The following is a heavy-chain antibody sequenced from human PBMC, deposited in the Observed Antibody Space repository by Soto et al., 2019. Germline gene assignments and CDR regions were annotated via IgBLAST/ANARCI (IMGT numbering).Heavy chain of an antibody. CDR3: GRGGVAVAGRCFGY. V-gene: IGHV1-3*01. Sequence: QVQLVQSGAEVKKPGASVKVSCKASGYTFTSYAMHWVRQAPGQRLEWMGWINAGNGNTKYSQKFQGRVTITRDTSASTAYMELSSLRSEDTAVYYWGRGGVAVAGRCFGYWGQGTLVTVSS. D-gene: IGHD6-19*01. J-gene: IGHJ4*02. CDR2: INAGNGNT. CDR1: GYTFTSYA.